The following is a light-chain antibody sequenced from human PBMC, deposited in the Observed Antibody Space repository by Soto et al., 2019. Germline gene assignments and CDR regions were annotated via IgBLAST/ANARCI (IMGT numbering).Light chain of an antibody. V-gene: IGKV1-5*01. Sequence: DIQMTQSPSTLSASVGDRVTITCRASQSITICWAWYQQKPGKAPILLIFDASNLKSGVPSRCSGSGSGTEFTLTISSLQPDDFAASYGQLYNSLSLTFGEGTKVEIK. J-gene: IGKJ1*01. CDR2: DAS. CDR3: QLYNSLSLT. CDR1: QSITIC.